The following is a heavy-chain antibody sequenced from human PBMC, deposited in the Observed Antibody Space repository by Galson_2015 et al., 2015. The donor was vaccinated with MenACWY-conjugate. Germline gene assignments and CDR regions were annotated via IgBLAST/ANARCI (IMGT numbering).Heavy chain of an antibody. CDR2: TYYGSKWYN. D-gene: IGHD6-13*01. J-gene: IGHJ4*02. Sequence: CAISGDSVSSKSAAWIWIRQSPSRGLEWLGRTYYGSKWYNDYAASVKGRITINPDTSKNHFSLQLNSVTPEDTAVYYCGRVTWGSSKAFDYWAREPRSPSPQ. CDR3: GRVTWGSSKAFDY. V-gene: IGHV6-1*01. CDR1: GDSVSSKSAA.